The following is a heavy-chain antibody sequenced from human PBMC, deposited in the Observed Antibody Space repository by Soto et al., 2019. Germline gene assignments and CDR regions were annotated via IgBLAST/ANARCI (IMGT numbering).Heavy chain of an antibody. V-gene: IGHV1-46*01. CDR3: ARAIVVGVAATPASHNYFDP. D-gene: IGHD2-15*01. J-gene: IGHJ5*02. Sequence: ASVKVSCKASGYTFTSYYMHWVRQAPGQGLEWMGIINPSGGSTSYAQKFQGRVTMTRDTSTSSAYMELSSLRSEDTAIYYCARAIVVGVAATPASHNYFDPWGQGTLVTVSS. CDR1: GYTFTSYY. CDR2: INPSGGST.